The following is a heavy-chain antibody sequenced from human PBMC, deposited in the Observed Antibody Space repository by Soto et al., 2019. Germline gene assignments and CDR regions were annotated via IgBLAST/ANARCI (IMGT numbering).Heavy chain of an antibody. D-gene: IGHD4-17*01. V-gene: IGHV5-10-1*01. CDR1: GYSFSNYW. CDR2: IDPSDSYV. Sequence: PGESLKISCQGSGYSFSNYWISWVRQMPGKGLEWVGRIDPSDSYVDYSPSFRGHVTISTDKSISTAYLQWSSLKASDTAMYYCARSHDYGDYGGYWGQGTLVTVSS. J-gene: IGHJ4*02. CDR3: ARSHDYGDYGGY.